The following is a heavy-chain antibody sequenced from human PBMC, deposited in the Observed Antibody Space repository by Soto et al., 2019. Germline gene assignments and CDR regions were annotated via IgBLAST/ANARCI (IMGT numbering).Heavy chain of an antibody. CDR1: GGTFSSYA. Sequence: QVQLVQSGAEVKKPGSSVKVSCKASGGTFSSYAISWVRQAPGQGLEWMGGIIPIFGTANYAQKFQGRVTXNAXEXMSTAYMELSSLRSEDTAVYYCARDGSDIVATICRYWGQGTLVTVSS. CDR2: IIPIFGTA. D-gene: IGHD5-12*01. J-gene: IGHJ4*02. CDR3: ARDGSDIVATICRY. V-gene: IGHV1-69*12.